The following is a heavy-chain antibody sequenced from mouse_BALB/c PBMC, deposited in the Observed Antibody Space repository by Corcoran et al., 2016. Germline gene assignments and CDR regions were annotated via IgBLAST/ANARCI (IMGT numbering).Heavy chain of an antibody. J-gene: IGHJ3*01. Sequence: EVQLQQSGPELVKPGASVKMSCKASGYTFTSYVMHWVKQKPGQGLEWIGYINPYNDGTTYNEKFKGKATLTSDKSSSTAYMELSSLTSEDSAVYYCARGAIYYGNYKFAYWGQGTLVTVSA. D-gene: IGHD2-1*01. V-gene: IGHV1S136*01. CDR3: ARGAIYYGNYKFAY. CDR1: GYTFTSYV. CDR2: INPYNDGT.